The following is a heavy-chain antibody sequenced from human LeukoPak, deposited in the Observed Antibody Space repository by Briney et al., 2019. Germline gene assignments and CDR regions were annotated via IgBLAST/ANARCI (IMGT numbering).Heavy chain of an antibody. CDR1: GGPISSDDYY. Sequence: PSETLSLTCTVSGGPISSDDYYWSWIRQPPGKGLEWIGYIHNIGSTYYNPSLKSRVTISIDTSKNQFSLRLSAVTAADTAVYYCARAPFDYDYDSYYYGLDVWGQGTTVTVSS. J-gene: IGHJ6*02. D-gene: IGHD3-16*01. CDR3: ARAPFDYDYDSYYYGLDV. CDR2: IHNIGST. V-gene: IGHV4-30-4*01.